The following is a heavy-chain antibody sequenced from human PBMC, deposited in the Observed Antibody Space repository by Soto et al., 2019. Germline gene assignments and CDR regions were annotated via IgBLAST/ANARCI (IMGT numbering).Heavy chain of an antibody. Sequence: VQLVESGGGVVQPGRSLRLSCAASGFTFSDYAMHWVRQAPGKGLEWVAVVSHDGRNTQYADSVKGRFTISRDSSNNTVSLEMTSLRAEDTALHFCAKGGRQWLVTADFNYWGQGALVPVSS. J-gene: IGHJ4*02. V-gene: IGHV3-30*18. CDR2: VSHDGRNT. D-gene: IGHD6-19*01. CDR3: AKGGRQWLVTADFNY. CDR1: GFTFSDYA.